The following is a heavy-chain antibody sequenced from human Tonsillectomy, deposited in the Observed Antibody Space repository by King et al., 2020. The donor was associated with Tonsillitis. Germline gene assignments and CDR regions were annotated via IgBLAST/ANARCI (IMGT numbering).Heavy chain of an antibody. J-gene: IGHJ2*01. CDR3: ARTGSGSRNDWYFDL. V-gene: IGHV1-18*01. CDR1: GYTFTNFG. Sequence: VQLVESGAEVKKPGASVKVSCTASGYTFTNFGISWVRQAPGQGLEWMGWISAYNGNRNYAQKYRGRVTVTTDTSTTTAYMELRSLRSDDTAVYYCARTGSGSRNDWYFDLWGRGTLVTVSS. CDR2: ISAYNGNR. D-gene: IGHD1-14*01.